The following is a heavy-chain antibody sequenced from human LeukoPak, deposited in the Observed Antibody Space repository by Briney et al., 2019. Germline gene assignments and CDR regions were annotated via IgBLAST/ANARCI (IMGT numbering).Heavy chain of an antibody. J-gene: IGHJ5*02. CDR3: ARGLGHLRIAVGDICTNWFGP. CDR2: INHIGST. V-gene: IGHV4-34*01. D-gene: IGHD6-19*01. Sequence: SETLSLTCAVEGESFSDYFWTWNWIRQPPGKGLEWIGEINHIGSTKYNPSLKSRVTTSIDTSKNQFALNLTSVTAADTAVYYCARGLGHLRIAVGDICTNWFGPWGQGTRVIASS. CDR1: GESFSDYF.